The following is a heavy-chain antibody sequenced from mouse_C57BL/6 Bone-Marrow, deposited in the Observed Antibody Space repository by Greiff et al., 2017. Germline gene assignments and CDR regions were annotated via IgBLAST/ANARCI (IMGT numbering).Heavy chain of an antibody. CDR3: ARRGLYYYGSIYVDY. V-gene: IGHV1-82*01. J-gene: IGHJ2*01. Sequence: QVQLQQSGPELVKPGASVKISCKASGYAFSSSWMNWVKQRPGQGLEWIGRIYPGDGDTNYNGKFKGKATLTADKSSSTAYRQLSSLTSEDSEVYFGARRGLYYYGSIYVDYWGQGTTLTGSS. D-gene: IGHD1-1*01. CDR1: GYAFSSSW. CDR2: IYPGDGDT.